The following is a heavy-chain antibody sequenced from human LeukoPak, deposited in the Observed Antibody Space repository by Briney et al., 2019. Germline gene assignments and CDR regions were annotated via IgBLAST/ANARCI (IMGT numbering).Heavy chain of an antibody. D-gene: IGHD3-10*01. CDR2: IIPIFGTA. Sequence: SVKISCKASGGTFSNYGISWVRQAPGQGLEWMGGIIPIFGTANYAQKFQGRVTITADESTSTAYMELSSLRSEDTAVYYCARALVRGPMVRGVIMRYYFDYWGQGTLVTVSS. CDR3: ARALVRGPMVRGVIMRYYFDY. J-gene: IGHJ4*02. V-gene: IGHV1-69*13. CDR1: GGTFSNYG.